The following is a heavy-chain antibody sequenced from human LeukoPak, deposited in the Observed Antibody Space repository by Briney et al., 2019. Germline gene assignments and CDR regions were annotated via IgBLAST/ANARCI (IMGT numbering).Heavy chain of an antibody. V-gene: IGHV1-2*04. CDR2: INPNSGGT. Sequence: GASVKVSCKASGYTFTGYYMHWVRQAPGQGLEWMGWINPNSGGTNYAQKFQGWVTMTRDTSISTAYMELSRLRSDDTAVYYCAGVASHCSGGSCYSFDAFDIWGQGTMVTVSS. CDR1: GYTFTGYY. D-gene: IGHD2-15*01. J-gene: IGHJ3*02. CDR3: AGVASHCSGGSCYSFDAFDI.